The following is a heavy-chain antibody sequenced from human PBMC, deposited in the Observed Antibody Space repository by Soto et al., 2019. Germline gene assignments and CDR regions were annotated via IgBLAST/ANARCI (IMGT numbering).Heavy chain of an antibody. V-gene: IGHV1-69*01. CDR1: GGTFSSYA. Sequence: QVPLVQSGAEVKKPGSSVKVSCKASGGTFSSYAITWVRQAPGQGLEWMGGIIPIFGTANYAQKFQGRVTITADEPTSTAYRELSSLRSDATAVYCCATRLTTLTTTVVPFDCWGQGTLVTVSS. CDR2: IIPIFGTA. D-gene: IGHD4-17*01. J-gene: IGHJ4*02. CDR3: ATRLTTLTTTVVPFDC.